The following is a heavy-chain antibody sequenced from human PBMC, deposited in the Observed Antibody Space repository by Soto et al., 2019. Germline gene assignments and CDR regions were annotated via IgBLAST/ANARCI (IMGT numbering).Heavy chain of an antibody. J-gene: IGHJ4*02. V-gene: IGHV1-69*12. CDR1: GGTFSSYA. CDR2: IIPIFGTA. CDR3: ARAGLLSGGVIGSLLDY. D-gene: IGHD3-16*02. Sequence: QVQLVQSGAEVKKPVSSVKVSRKASGGTFSSYAISWVRQAPGQGLEWMGGIIPIFGTANYAQKFQGRVTITADESTSTAYMELSSLRSEDTAVYYCARAGLLSGGVIGSLLDYWGQGTLVTVSS.